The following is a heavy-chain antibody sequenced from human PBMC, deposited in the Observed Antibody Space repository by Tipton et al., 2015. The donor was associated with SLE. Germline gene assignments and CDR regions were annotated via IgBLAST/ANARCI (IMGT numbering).Heavy chain of an antibody. J-gene: IGHJ5*02. CDR1: GYSISSGYY. V-gene: IGHV4-61*02. Sequence: TLSLTCAVSGYSISSGYYWSWIRQPAGKGLEWIGRIYTSESTKYNPSLKSRVTISVDTSKNQFSLKLTSVTAADTAVYYCARYTVGTMEDPWGQGILVTVFS. CDR2: IYTSEST. CDR3: ARYTVGTMEDP. D-gene: IGHD4-11*01.